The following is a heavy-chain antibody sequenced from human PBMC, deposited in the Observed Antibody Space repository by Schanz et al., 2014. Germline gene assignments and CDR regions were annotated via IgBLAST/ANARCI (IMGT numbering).Heavy chain of an antibody. CDR2: ISHNSHYT. J-gene: IGHJ4*02. CDR1: GFTFSDYY. Sequence: QVQLVESGGGLVKPGGSLRLSCAAPGFTFSDYYMSWIRQAPGKGLEWVSYISHNSHYTNYADSVKGRFTISRDTAENSVYLQMNSLRAEDTAVYYCARDGYRNGRPFDHWGQGTRVTVSA. CDR3: ARDGYRNGRPFDH. D-gene: IGHD5-18*01. V-gene: IGHV3-11*06.